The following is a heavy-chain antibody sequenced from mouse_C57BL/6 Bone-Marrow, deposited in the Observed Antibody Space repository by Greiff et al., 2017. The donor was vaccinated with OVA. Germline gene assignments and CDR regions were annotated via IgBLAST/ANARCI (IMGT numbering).Heavy chain of an antibody. CDR1: GYTFTSYW. Sequence: VQLQQPGAELVMPGASVKLSCKASGYTFTSYWMHWVKQRPGQGLEWIGEIDPSDSYTNYNQKFKGKSTLTVDKSSSTAYMQLSSLTSEDSAVYYCARDGSGPAMDYWGQGTSVTVSS. J-gene: IGHJ4*01. V-gene: IGHV1-69*01. CDR2: IDPSDSYT. D-gene: IGHD3-2*02. CDR3: ARDGSGPAMDY.